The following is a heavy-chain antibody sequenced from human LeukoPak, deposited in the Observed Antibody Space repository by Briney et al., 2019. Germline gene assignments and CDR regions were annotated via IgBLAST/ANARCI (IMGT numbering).Heavy chain of an antibody. CDR2: ISWNSGSI. CDR3: AKDIRSSGFDAFDI. CDR1: GFTFDDYA. D-gene: IGHD3-22*01. J-gene: IGHJ3*02. Sequence: PGRSLRLSCAASGFTFDDYAMHWVRQAPGKGLEWVSGISWNSGSIGCADSVKGRFTISRDNAKNSLYLQMNSLRAEDMALYYCAKDIRSSGFDAFDIWGQGTMVTVSS. V-gene: IGHV3-9*03.